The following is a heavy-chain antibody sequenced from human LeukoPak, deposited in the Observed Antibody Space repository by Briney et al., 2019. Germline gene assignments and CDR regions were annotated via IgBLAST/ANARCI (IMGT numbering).Heavy chain of an antibody. CDR1: GGSFSGYY. CDR3: ARGLIAVAGIRASWFDP. D-gene: IGHD6-19*01. J-gene: IGHJ5*02. V-gene: IGHV4-34*01. CDR2: INHSGST. Sequence: KTSETLSLTCAVYGGSFSGYYWSWIRQPPGKGLEWIGEINHSGSTNYNPSLKSRVTISVDTSKNQFSLKLSSVTAADTAVYYCARGLIAVAGIRASWFDPWGQGTLVTVSS.